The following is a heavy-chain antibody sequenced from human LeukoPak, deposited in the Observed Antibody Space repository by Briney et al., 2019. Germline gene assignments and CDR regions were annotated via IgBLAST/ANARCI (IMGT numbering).Heavy chain of an antibody. V-gene: IGHV3-30*02. J-gene: IGHJ6*03. CDR3: AKDSAFYYIDV. D-gene: IGHD3-10*01. CDR1: GFTFNNYG. Sequence: GGSLRLSCAASGFTFNNYGMHWVRQAPGKGLEWVAFIRYNGNNQYYADSVKGRFTISRDNSKNTLYLQMNSLKGDDTAVYYRAKDSAFYYIDVWGKGTTVIISS. CDR2: IRYNGNNQ.